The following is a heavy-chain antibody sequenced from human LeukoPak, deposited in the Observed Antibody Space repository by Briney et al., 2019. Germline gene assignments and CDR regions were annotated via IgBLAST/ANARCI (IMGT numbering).Heavy chain of an antibody. V-gene: IGHV1-2*02. CDR1: GYSFRDDY. CDR2: NSPKSGGT. CDR3: ARDDASDPSASFDL. Sequence: ASVKVSCKASGYSFRDDYIYWMRQAPGQGLEWVGWNSPKSGGTKYAQKFQGRVTMTGDTSINTAYMELSSLRSDDTAVYYCARDDASDPSASFDLWGQGTMVTVSS. D-gene: IGHD1-26*01. J-gene: IGHJ3*01.